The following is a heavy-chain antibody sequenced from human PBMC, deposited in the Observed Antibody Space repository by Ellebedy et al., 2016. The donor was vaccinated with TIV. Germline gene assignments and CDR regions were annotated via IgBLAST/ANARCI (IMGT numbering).Heavy chain of an antibody. Sequence: GGSLRLXXAASGFTFSSYSMNWVRQAPGKGLEWVSYISSSSSTIYYADSVKGRFTISRDNAKNSLYLQMNSLRAEDTAVYYCARTVTTETYGYFDYWGQGTLVTVSS. J-gene: IGHJ4*02. CDR2: ISSSSSTI. CDR3: ARTVTTETYGYFDY. V-gene: IGHV3-48*04. CDR1: GFTFSSYS. D-gene: IGHD4-17*01.